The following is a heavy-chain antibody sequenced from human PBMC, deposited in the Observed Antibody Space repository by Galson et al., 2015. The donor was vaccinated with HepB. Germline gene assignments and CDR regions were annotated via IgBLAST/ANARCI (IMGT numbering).Heavy chain of an antibody. V-gene: IGHV3-30*04. CDR3: ARVRGDSSSWIEGPYYYYYYGMDV. CDR2: MSYDGSNK. D-gene: IGHD6-13*01. CDR1: GFTFSSYA. J-gene: IGHJ6*02. Sequence: SLRLSCAASGFTFSSYAMHWVRQAPGKGLEWVAVMSYDGSNKYYADSVKGRFTISRDNSKNTLYLQMNSLRAEDTAVYYCARVRGDSSSWIEGPYYYYYYGMDVWGQGTTVTVSS.